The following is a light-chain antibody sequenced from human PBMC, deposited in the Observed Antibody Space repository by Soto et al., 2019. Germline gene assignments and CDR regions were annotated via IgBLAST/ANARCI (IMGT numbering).Light chain of an antibody. V-gene: IGKV1-9*01. J-gene: IGKJ4*01. CDR3: QQLNSYPLT. Sequence: EIQLTQSPSFLSASVGERVTITCRASQGISSYLAWYQQKPGQAPKLLIYGASTLHSGVPSRFSGSGSGTEFTLTISSLQPEDFATYYCQQLNSYPLTFGGGTKVEIK. CDR2: GAS. CDR1: QGISSY.